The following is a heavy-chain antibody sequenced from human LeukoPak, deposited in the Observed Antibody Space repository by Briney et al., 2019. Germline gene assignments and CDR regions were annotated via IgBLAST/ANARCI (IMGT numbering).Heavy chain of an antibody. CDR1: RFTSSDSS. J-gene: IGHJ4*02. Sequence: GGSLRLSCAASRFTSSDSSMNWVRQAPGEGLMWVSRINGEGSDTNYADSVRGRFTISRDNAKNTLYLQMNSLRAEDTAVYYCARDLWVGGQGTLVTVSS. V-gene: IGHV3-74*01. CDR3: ARDLWV. CDR2: INGEGSDT. D-gene: IGHD3-16*01.